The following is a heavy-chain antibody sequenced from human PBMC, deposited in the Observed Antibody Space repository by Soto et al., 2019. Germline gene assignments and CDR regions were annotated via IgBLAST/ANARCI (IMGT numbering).Heavy chain of an antibody. J-gene: IGHJ3*02. D-gene: IGHD6-13*01. CDR3: ARDSSSSWYGGAFDI. CDR1: GGSISSYY. V-gene: IGHV4-59*01. Sequence: PSETLALTCTVSGGSISSYYWSWIRQPPGKGLEWIGYIYYSGSTNYNPSLKSRVTISVDTSKNQFSLKLSSVTAADTAVYYCARDSSSSWYGGAFDIWGQGTMVTVSS. CDR2: IYYSGST.